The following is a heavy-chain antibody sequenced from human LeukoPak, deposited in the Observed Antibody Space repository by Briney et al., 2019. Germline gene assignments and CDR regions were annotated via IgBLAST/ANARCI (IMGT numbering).Heavy chain of an antibody. CDR1: GYSFTTYA. J-gene: IGHJ4*02. CDR3: ARDRSPFDSSGYYAY. D-gene: IGHD3-22*01. Sequence: GASVKVSFKASGYSFTTYAMHWVRQAPEQRLEWMGWINVGNGNTKYSQEFQGRVTITRDTSASTAYMELSSLRSEDTAVYYCARDRSPFDSSGYYAYWGQGTLVTVSS. CDR2: INVGNGNT. V-gene: IGHV1-3*01.